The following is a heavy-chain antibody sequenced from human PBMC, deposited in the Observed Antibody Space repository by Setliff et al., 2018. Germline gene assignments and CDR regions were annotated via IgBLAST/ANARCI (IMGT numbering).Heavy chain of an antibody. CDR2: MYHGGTT. CDR3: ARVPALGGMVGIHGIDY. D-gene: IGHD1-26*01. J-gene: IGHJ4*02. CDR1: SLSVSSGYF. V-gene: IGHV4-38-2*01. Sequence: SQTLSLTCAVSSLSVSSGYFWGWIRQTPGKGLEWIGCMYHGGTTHYNPSLKSRVTISLDTSRNEFSLKLTSVTAADTAVYYCARVPALGGMVGIHGIDYWGQGTLVTVSS.